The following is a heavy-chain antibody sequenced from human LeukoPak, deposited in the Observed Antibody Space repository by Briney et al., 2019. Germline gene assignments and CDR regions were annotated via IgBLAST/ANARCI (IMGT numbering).Heavy chain of an antibody. CDR2: ISDSGGST. CDR1: GFTFSNYD. V-gene: IGHV3-23*01. D-gene: IGHD6-19*01. CDR3: AKDLSRAVAAEWFDP. Sequence: GGSLRLSCAASGFTFSNYDMSWFRQAPGKGLEWVSSISDSGGSTYYADSVKGRFTISRDNSKNTLYLQMTNLRAADTAVYYCAKDLSRAVAAEWFDPWDQGSLVTVSS. J-gene: IGHJ5*02.